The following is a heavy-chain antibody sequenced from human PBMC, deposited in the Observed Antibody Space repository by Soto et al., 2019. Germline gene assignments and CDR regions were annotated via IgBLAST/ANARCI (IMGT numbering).Heavy chain of an antibody. D-gene: IGHD1-26*01. V-gene: IGHV3-23*01. CDR3: ARRGSGSYYDY. Sequence: EVQLLESGGGLVQPGGSLRLSCAAYGFTFSSYAMRWVRQAPVKGLEWVSAISGSGGSTYYADSVKGRFTISRDNSKNTLYLQMNSLRAEDTAVYYCARRGSGSYYDYGGQGTLVTVSS. J-gene: IGHJ4*02. CDR1: GFTFSSYA. CDR2: ISGSGGST.